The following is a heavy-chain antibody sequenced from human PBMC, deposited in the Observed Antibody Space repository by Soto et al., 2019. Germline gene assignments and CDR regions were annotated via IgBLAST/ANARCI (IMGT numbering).Heavy chain of an antibody. J-gene: IGHJ6*03. CDR2: ISYDGSNK. D-gene: IGHD2-21*01. V-gene: IGHV3-30*03. CDR1: GFTFSSYG. CDR3: ARASRLWYYYMDV. Sequence: SLRLSCAASGFTFSSYGMHWVRQAPGKGLEWVAVISYDGSNKYYPGSVKGRFTISRENAKNSLYLQMNSLRAGDTAVYYCARASRLWYYYMDVWGKGTTVTVSS.